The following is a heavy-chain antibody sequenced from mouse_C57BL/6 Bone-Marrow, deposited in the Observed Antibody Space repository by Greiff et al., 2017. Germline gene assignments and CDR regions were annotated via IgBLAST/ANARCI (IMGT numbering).Heavy chain of an antibody. D-gene: IGHD2-1*01. CDR1: GYTFTSYW. CDR3: ARAPFYYGNSAWFAY. CDR2: IHPNSGST. Sequence: QVQLQQPGAELVKPGASVKLSCKASGYTFTSYWMHWVKQRPGQGLEWIGMIHPNSGSTNYNEKFKSKATLTVDKSSSQAYMQLSSLTSEDSAVYYSARAPFYYGNSAWFAYWGQGTLVTVSA. J-gene: IGHJ3*01. V-gene: IGHV1-64*01.